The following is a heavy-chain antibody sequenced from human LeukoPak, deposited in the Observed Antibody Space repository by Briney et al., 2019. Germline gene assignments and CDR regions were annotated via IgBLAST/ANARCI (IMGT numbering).Heavy chain of an antibody. D-gene: IGHD3-22*01. CDR2: ISGTSNTI. J-gene: IGHJ4*02. CDR1: GFTFSSYS. Sequence: GGSLRLSCVGSGFTFSSYSMNWVRQAPGKGLEWVSYISGTSNTIYYADSVKGRFTVSRDNAKNSLYLQMNSLRAEDTAVYYCARTYYYDSSGYPDYWGQGTLVTVSS. V-gene: IGHV3-48*01. CDR3: ARTYYYDSSGYPDY.